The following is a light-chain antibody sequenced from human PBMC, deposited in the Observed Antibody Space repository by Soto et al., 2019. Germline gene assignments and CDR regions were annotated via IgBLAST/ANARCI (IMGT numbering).Light chain of an antibody. CDR1: SSDVGGYNY. CDR3: SSYTSSNTQV. CDR2: DVT. Sequence: QSVLTQPASVSGSPGQSITISCTGTSSDVGGYNYVSWYQHHPGKAPKLMIYDVTNRPSGVSNHFSGSKSGNTASLTISGLQAEDEADYYCSSYTSSNTQVFGTGTKVTVL. J-gene: IGLJ1*01. V-gene: IGLV2-14*03.